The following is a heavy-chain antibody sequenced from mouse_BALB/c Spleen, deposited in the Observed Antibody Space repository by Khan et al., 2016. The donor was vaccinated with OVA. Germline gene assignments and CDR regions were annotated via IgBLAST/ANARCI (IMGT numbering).Heavy chain of an antibody. CDR1: GYTFSSYW. CDR3: ARGYWFAY. J-gene: IGHJ3*01. V-gene: IGHV1-9*01. Sequence: QVQLQQSGAELMKPGASVKISCKATGYTFSSYWIEWVKQRPGHGLEWIGEILPGTGSTNYNEKFKDKATFTSDTSSNTAYMQLSSLTSEDSAVYYCARGYWFAYWGQGTLVTVSA. CDR2: ILPGTGST.